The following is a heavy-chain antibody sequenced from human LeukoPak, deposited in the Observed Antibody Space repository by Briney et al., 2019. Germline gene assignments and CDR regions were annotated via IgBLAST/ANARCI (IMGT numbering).Heavy chain of an antibody. V-gene: IGHV3-7*01. CDR2: IKQDGSEK. D-gene: IGHD3-22*01. CDR1: GFIVSNNW. J-gene: IGHJ3*02. CDR3: ARTYYYDSSEAFDI. Sequence: GGSLRLSCAASGFIVSNNWMSWVRQAPGKGLEWVANIKQDGSEKYYVDSVKGRITISRDNAKNSLYLQMNSLRDEDTAVYYCARTYYYDSSEAFDIWGQGTMVTVSS.